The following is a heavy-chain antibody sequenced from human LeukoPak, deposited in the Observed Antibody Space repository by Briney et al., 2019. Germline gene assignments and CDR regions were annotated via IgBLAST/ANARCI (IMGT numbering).Heavy chain of an antibody. CDR3: ARGHTIFGVVPYYFDY. V-gene: IGHV4-39*07. D-gene: IGHD3-3*01. CDR2: VSYSGST. J-gene: IGHJ4*02. Sequence: PSETLSLTCTVSGGSISSSSYYWGWIRQPPGKGLEWIGSVSYSGSTYYNPSLKSRVTISVDTSETQFSLKLSSVTAADTAVYYCARGHTIFGVVPYYFDYWGQGTLVTVSS. CDR1: GGSISSSSYY.